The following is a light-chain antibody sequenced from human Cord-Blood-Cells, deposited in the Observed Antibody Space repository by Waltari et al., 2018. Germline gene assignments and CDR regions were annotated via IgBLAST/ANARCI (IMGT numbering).Light chain of an antibody. Sequence: DIQMTQSTSYLSASVGDSVTITCRPSQSISSYLNWHQQKPGKAPKLLIYAASSLQSGVPSRVSGSGSGTDFTLTISSLQPEDFATYYCQQSYSTSITFGQGTRLEIK. CDR2: AAS. CDR3: QQSYSTSIT. J-gene: IGKJ5*01. V-gene: IGKV1-39*01. CDR1: QSISSY.